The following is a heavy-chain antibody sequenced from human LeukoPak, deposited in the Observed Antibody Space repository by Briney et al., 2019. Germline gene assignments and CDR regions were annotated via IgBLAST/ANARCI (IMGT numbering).Heavy chain of an antibody. CDR3: AKRYLTMIVVVDPFFDY. CDR2: ISGSGGST. D-gene: IGHD3-22*01. CDR1: GFTFSSYA. J-gene: IGHJ4*02. Sequence: GGSLRLSCAASGFTFSSYAMSWVRQAPGKGPEWVSAISGSGGSTYYADSVKGRFTISRDNSKNTLYLQMNSLRAEDTAVYYCAKRYLTMIVVVDPFFDYWGQGTLVTVSS. V-gene: IGHV3-23*01.